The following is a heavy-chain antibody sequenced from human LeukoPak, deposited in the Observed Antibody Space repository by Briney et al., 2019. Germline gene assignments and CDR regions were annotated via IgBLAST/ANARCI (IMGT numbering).Heavy chain of an antibody. CDR2: INPNSGGT. V-gene: IGHV1-2*06. CDR3: ARGIVAVTAMPFDY. D-gene: IGHD2-21*02. Sequence: ASVKVSCKASGYTFTGYYMRWVRQAPGQGLEWMGRINPNSGGTNYAQKFQGRVTMTRDTSISTAYMELSRLRSDDTAVYYCARGIVAVTAMPFDYWGQGTLVTVSS. J-gene: IGHJ4*02. CDR1: GYTFTGYY.